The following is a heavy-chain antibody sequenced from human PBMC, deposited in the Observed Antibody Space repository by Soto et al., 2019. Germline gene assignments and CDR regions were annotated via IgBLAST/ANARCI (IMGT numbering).Heavy chain of an antibody. CDR3: ARDATRRGPYDFWSGYKNYYYYMDV. D-gene: IGHD3-3*01. CDR1: GYTFTSYG. V-gene: IGHV1-18*01. Sequence: GASVKXSCKASGYTFTSYGISWVRQAPGQGLEWMGWISAYNGNTNYAQKLQGRVTMTTDTSTSTAYMELRSLRSDDTAVYYCARDATRRGPYDFWSGYKNYYYYMDVWGKGTTVTVSS. CDR2: ISAYNGNT. J-gene: IGHJ6*03.